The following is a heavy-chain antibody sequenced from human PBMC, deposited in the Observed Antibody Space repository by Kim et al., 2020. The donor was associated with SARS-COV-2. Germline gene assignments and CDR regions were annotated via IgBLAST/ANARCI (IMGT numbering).Heavy chain of an antibody. CDR2: VIADGSST. Sequence: GGSLRLSCAASGFTFSSFWMHWVRQAPGKGLVWVSRVIADGSSTTYADSVKGRFTISRDNAKNTLYLQMNSLRAEDTAVYYCARAYNSASLDYWGQGTLVTVSS. CDR3: ARAYNSASLDY. CDR1: GFTFSSFW. V-gene: IGHV3-74*01. J-gene: IGHJ4*02. D-gene: IGHD6-19*01.